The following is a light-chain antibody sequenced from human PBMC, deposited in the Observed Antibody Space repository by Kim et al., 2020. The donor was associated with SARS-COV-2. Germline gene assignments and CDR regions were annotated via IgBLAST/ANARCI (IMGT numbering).Light chain of an antibody. V-gene: IGKV1-8*01. CDR3: QQYYSYPLT. Sequence: ASTGDRVTITCRASQGISSFLAWYQQKPGKAPKLLIYTAPTLQSGVPSRFTGSGSGTDFTLTISCLQSEDFATYYCQQYYSYPLTFGGGTKVEIK. J-gene: IGKJ4*01. CDR1: QGISSF. CDR2: TAP.